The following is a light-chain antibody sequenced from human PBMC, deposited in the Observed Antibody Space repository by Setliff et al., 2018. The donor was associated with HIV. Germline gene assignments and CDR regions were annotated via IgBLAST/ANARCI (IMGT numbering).Light chain of an antibody. J-gene: IGLJ2*01. Sequence: QRVTISCSGSSSNIGNNAVTWYQQLPGKSPKLLIFYDDLLPSGVSDRFSASKSGTSASLAISGLQSEDEADYYCAAWDNRLNGPVFGGGTKVTVL. CDR3: AAWDNRLNGPV. CDR1: SSNIGNNA. CDR2: YDD. V-gene: IGLV1-36*01.